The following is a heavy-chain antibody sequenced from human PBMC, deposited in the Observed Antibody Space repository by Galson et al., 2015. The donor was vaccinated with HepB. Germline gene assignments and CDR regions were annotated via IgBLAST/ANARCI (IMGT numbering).Heavy chain of an antibody. CDR1: GDSVSSNSAA. CDR2: TYYRSKWYS. J-gene: IGHJ3*01. Sequence: CAISGDSVSSNSAAWTWIRQSPSRGLEWLGRTYYRSKWYSDYAVSVKSRITINADTSKNQLSLHLNSVTPEDTAVYYCSRDQSFLFDPWGQGTMVTVSS. V-gene: IGHV6-1*01. CDR3: SRDQSFLFDP. D-gene: IGHD3-10*02.